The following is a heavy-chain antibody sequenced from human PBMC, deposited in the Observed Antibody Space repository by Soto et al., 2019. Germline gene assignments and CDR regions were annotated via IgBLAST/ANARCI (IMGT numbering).Heavy chain of an antibody. CDR1: GFSVGSNY. CDR2: IYSNGDT. CDR3: ARKSHSSPVPEADGV. D-gene: IGHD2-8*01. V-gene: IGHV3-53*02. J-gene: IGHJ4*02. Sequence: EVQLVETGGGLIQPGGSLRLSCAASGFSVGSNYMTWVRQSAGKGLEWVSLIYSNGDTDYADSVKGRFSISRDNFKNTLYLQMNNLRAEDTAVYHWARKSHSSPVPEADGVWGRGTLVTVSS.